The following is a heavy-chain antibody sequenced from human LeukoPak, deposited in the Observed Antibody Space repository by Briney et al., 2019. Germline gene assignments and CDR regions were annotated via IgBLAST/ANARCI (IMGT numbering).Heavy chain of an antibody. J-gene: IGHJ4*02. CDR1: GFTFDDYA. CDR2: ISWNSGSI. CDR3: AKSWQPPGAPYYYDSASFDY. Sequence: QPGGSLRLSCAASGFTFDDYAMHWVRQAPGKGQEWVSGISWNSGSIGYADSVKGRFTISRDNAKNSLYLQMNSLRAEDTALYYCAKSWQPPGAPYYYDSASFDYWGQGTLVTVSS. D-gene: IGHD3-22*01. V-gene: IGHV3-9*01.